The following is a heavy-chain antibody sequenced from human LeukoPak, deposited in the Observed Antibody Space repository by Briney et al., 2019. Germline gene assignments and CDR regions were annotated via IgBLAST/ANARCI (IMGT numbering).Heavy chain of an antibody. CDR2: ISGSGGST. CDR3: AKESSTWYDY. V-gene: IGHV3-23*01. CDR1: GLYFSSYG. D-gene: IGHD6-13*01. Sequence: GGTLRLSCAASGLYFSSYGMSWVRQAPGKGLEWVSHISGSGGSTYYADSVKGRFTISRDNSKNTLYLQMSSLRADDTAVFYCAKESSTWYDYWGQGTLVTVSS. J-gene: IGHJ4*02.